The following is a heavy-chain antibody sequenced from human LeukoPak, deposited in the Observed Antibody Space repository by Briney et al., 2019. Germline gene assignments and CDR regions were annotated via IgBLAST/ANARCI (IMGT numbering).Heavy chain of an antibody. V-gene: IGHV1-46*01. CDR1: GYIFINNY. Sequence: ASVTVSCTASGYIFINNYIQWVRQAPGQGLEWVGMIYPRDGSTSYAQNFQGRVTVTRDTSTSTVHMELSGLTSEDTAVYYCARGQEGFDYWGQGTLVTVSS. J-gene: IGHJ4*02. CDR3: ARGQEGFDY. CDR2: IYPRDGST.